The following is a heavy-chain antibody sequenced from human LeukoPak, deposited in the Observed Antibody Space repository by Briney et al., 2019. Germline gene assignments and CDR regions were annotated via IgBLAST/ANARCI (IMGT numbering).Heavy chain of an antibody. Sequence: ASVKVSCKASGYTFTGYYMHWMRQAPGQGLEWIGRINPNSGGTNYAQKFQGRVTMTRDTSISTAYMELSRLRSDDTAVYYCARDGGWVWSDHMVIDYWGQGTLVTVSS. CDR1: GYTFTGYY. D-gene: IGHD3-3*01. V-gene: IGHV1-2*06. J-gene: IGHJ4*02. CDR2: INPNSGGT. CDR3: ARDGGWVWSDHMVIDY.